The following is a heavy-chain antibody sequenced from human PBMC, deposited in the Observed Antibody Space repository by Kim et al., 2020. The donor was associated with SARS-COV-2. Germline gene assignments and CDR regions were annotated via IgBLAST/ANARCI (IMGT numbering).Heavy chain of an antibody. V-gene: IGHV1-69*01. J-gene: IGHJ6*02. D-gene: IGHD5-12*01. Sequence: AQKFQGRVTITADESTSTAYMELSSLRSEDTAVYYCAICGVATTEYGMDVWGQGTTVTVSS. CDR3: AICGVATTEYGMDV.